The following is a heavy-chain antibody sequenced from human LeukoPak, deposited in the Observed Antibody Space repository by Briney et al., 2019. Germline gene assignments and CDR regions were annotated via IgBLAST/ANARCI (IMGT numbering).Heavy chain of an antibody. Sequence: SETLSLTCTVSGGSISSSSYYWGWIRQPPGKGLEWIGSIYYSGSTCYNPSLKSRVTISVYTSKNQFSLKLSSVTAADTAVYYCARHGGTITMIVVVMIDYWGQGTLVTVSS. V-gene: IGHV4-39*01. CDR2: IYYSGST. D-gene: IGHD3-22*01. J-gene: IGHJ4*02. CDR1: GGSISSSSYY. CDR3: ARHGGTITMIVVVMIDY.